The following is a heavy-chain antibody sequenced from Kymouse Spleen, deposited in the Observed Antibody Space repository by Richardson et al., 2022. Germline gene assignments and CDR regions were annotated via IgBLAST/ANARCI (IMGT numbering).Heavy chain of an antibody. Sequence: QVQLQQWGAGLLKPSETLSLTCAVYGGSFSGYYWSWIRQPPGKGLEWIGEINHSGSTNYNPSLKSRVTISVDTSKNQFSLKLSSVTAADTAVYYCAPRIAARPGWFDPWGQGTLVTVSS. D-gene: IGHD6-6*01. CDR3: APRIAARPGWFDP. J-gene: IGHJ5*02. CDR1: GGSFSGYY. CDR2: INHSGST. V-gene: IGHV4-34*01.